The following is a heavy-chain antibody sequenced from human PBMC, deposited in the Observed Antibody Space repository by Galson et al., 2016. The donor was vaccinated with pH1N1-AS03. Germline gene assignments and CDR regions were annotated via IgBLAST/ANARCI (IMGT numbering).Heavy chain of an antibody. V-gene: IGHV1-2*04. D-gene: IGHD2-2*01. CDR3: ARDPRGPCTSTTCPTAYYFGMDV. CDR2: INPNSGVT. J-gene: IGHJ6*02. CDR1: GYIFTGFY. Sequence: SCKASGYIFTGFYVHWVRQAPGQGLEWMGWINPNSGVTNYAQKFQAWVTMTRDTSISTAYMELHGLKSDDTAVYYCARDPRGPCTSTTCPTAYYFGMDVWGQGTTVIVSS.